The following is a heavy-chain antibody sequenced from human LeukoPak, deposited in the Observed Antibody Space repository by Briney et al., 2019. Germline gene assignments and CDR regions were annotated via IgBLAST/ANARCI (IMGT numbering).Heavy chain of an antibody. D-gene: IGHD3-22*01. Sequence: SETLSLTCSVSGGSIGSYHWSWIRQPPGKGLEWIGYIYYSGSTNYNPSLKSRVTILVDTSKNQFSLKLSSVTAADTAVYYCARRSPTYYYDSSGALDYWGQGTLVTVSS. CDR1: GGSIGSYH. J-gene: IGHJ4*02. CDR3: ARRSPTYYYDSSGALDY. CDR2: IYYSGST. V-gene: IGHV4-59*08.